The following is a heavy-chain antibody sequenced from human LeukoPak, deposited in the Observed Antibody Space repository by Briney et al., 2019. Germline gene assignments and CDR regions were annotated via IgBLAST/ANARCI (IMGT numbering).Heavy chain of an antibody. Sequence: TASETLSLTCSVSGGSISSGGYYWSWIRQPPGKGLEWIGYIYHSGSTYYNPSLKSRVTISVDRSKNQFSLKLSSVTAADTAVYYCARSSTSGQPEFDYWGQGTLVTVSS. J-gene: IGHJ4*02. V-gene: IGHV4-30-2*01. D-gene: IGHD3-10*01. CDR2: IYHSGST. CDR1: GGSISSGGYY. CDR3: ARSSTSGQPEFDY.